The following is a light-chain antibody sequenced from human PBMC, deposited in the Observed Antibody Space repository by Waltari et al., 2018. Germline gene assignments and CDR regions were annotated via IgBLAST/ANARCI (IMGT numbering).Light chain of an antibody. Sequence: QSVLTQPPSASGTPGQGVTISCSGGASNIGNHVVNWYQQVPGKAPKLLIYRGDRRPAGVPDRFSGSKSGTSASLAISGLQSEDEADYYCAAWDDSLNGRWVFGGGTKVTVL. V-gene: IGLV1-44*01. CDR3: AAWDDSLNGRWV. J-gene: IGLJ3*02. CDR2: RGD. CDR1: ASNIGNHV.